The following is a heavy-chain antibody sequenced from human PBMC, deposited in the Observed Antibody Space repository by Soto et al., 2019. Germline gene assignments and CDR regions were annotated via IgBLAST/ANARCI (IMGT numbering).Heavy chain of an antibody. CDR3: ARSLFMVAPDNEPFDY. V-gene: IGHV3-23*01. D-gene: IGHD5-12*01. Sequence: VQLLESGGSTVQPGGSLTLSCAASGFPFSSYAMSWVRQTPEKGLEWVAGISGGGNDRYYADFVQGRFTFSRDNSRNILYLQMNSLRAEYTAMYYCARSLFMVAPDNEPFDYWGQGTLVTVSS. CDR2: ISGGGNDR. CDR1: GFPFSSYA. J-gene: IGHJ4*02.